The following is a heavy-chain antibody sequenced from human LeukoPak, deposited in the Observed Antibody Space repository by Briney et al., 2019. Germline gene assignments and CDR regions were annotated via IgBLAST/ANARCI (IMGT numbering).Heavy chain of an antibody. Sequence: SETLSLTCAVYGGSFSGYYWSWIRQPPGKGLEWIGEINHSGSTNYNPSLKSRVTISVDTSKNQLSLKLSSVTAADTAVYYCARGPLYYGSGSYYRFGGQGTLVTVSS. D-gene: IGHD3-10*01. CDR3: ARGPLYYGSGSYYRF. CDR1: GGSFSGYY. V-gene: IGHV4-34*01. CDR2: INHSGST. J-gene: IGHJ4*02.